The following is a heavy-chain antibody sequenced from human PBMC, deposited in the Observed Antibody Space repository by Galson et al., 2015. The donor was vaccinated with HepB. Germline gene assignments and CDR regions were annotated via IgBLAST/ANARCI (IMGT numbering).Heavy chain of an antibody. CDR3: ARGRYRGYSSSWIYYFDY. CDR2: IKQDGSEK. J-gene: IGHJ4*02. Sequence: SLRLSCAASGFTFSSYWMSWVRQAPGKGLEWVANIKQDGSEKYYVDSVKGRFTISRDNTKNSLYLQMNSLRAEDTAVYYCARGRYRGYSSSWIYYFDYWGQGTLVTVSS. D-gene: IGHD6-13*01. V-gene: IGHV3-7*01. CDR1: GFTFSSYW.